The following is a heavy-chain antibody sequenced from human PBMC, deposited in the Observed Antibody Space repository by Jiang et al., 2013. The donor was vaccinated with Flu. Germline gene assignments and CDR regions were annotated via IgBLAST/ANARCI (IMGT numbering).Heavy chain of an antibody. Sequence: FTSYWIGWVRQMPGKGLEWMGIIYPGDSDTRYSPSFQGQVTISADKSISTAYLQWSSLKASDTAMYYCAISVGATMGAFDIWGQGTMVTVSS. CDR1: FTSYW. CDR3: AISVGATMGAFDI. V-gene: IGHV5-51*01. J-gene: IGHJ3*02. CDR2: IYPGDSDT. D-gene: IGHD1-26*01.